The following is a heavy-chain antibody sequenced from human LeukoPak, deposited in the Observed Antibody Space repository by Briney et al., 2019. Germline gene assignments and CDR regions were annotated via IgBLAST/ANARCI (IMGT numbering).Heavy chain of an antibody. J-gene: IGHJ4*02. D-gene: IGHD3-16*01. V-gene: IGHV3-30*03. CDR3: ARFAHDSPRGGFDY. CDR2: ISYDGSNK. CDR1: GFTFSSYG. Sequence: GGSLRLSCAASGFTFSSYGMHWVRQAPGKGLEWVAVISYDGSNKYYADSVKGRFTIPRDNAKNSLYLQMNSLRAEDTAVYYCARFAHDSPRGGFDYWGQGTLVTVSS.